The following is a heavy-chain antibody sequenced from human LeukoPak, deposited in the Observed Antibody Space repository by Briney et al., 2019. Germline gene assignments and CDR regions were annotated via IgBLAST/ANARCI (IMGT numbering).Heavy chain of an antibody. CDR1: GFTFSSYA. CDR2: ISVSGGST. J-gene: IGHJ4*02. Sequence: GGSLRLSCAASGFTFSSYAMSWVRQDPGKGLEWVSAISVSGGSTYYADSVKGRFTTYSENPTNTLYLQMNSLRAEDTAVYYCAKDGTVTTGHFDYWGQGPLVTVSS. CDR3: AKDGTVTTGHFDY. D-gene: IGHD4-17*01. V-gene: IGHV3-23*01.